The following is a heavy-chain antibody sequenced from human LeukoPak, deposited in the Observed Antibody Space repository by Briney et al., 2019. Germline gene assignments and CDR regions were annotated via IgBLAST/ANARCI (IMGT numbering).Heavy chain of an antibody. J-gene: IGHJ4*02. Sequence: SVKVSCKASGGTFSSYAISWVRQAPGQGLEWMGGIIPIFGTANYAQKFQGRVTITADESTSTAYMELSSLRSEDTAVYYCARGHGSGTYHGTYYFDCWGQGTLVTVSS. CDR1: GGTFSSYA. V-gene: IGHV1-69*13. CDR2: IIPIFGTA. CDR3: ARGHGSGTYHGTYYFDC. D-gene: IGHD3-10*01.